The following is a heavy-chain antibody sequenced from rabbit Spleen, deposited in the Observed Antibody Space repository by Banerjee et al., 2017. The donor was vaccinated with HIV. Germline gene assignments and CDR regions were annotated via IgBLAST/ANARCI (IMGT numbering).Heavy chain of an antibody. CDR3: ARDTGSSFSSYGMDL. Sequence: QSLEESGGDLVKPEGSLTLTCTASGVSFSGDSYMCWVRQAPGKGLEWIVCIDIGSSGFTYFASWAKGRFTISKTSSTTVTLQMTSLTAADTATYFCARDTGSSFSSYGMDLWGPGTLVTVS. CDR2: IDIGSSGFT. V-gene: IGHV1S40*01. CDR1: GVSFSGDSY. D-gene: IGHD8-1*01. J-gene: IGHJ6*01.